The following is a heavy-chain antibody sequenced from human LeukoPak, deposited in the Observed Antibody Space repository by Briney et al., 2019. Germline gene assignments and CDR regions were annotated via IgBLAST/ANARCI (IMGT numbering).Heavy chain of an antibody. CDR3: ARDTLGEGEDANYAVYYFDY. D-gene: IGHD4/OR15-4a*01. V-gene: IGHV3-7*01. Sequence: PGGSLRLSCAASGFRFNTYWMSWVRQPPGKGLEWVANIKQDGNEKYYADSVKGRFTISRDNGKNSLDLQMNSLRADDTAVYYCARDTLGEGEDANYAVYYFDYWGQGTLVTAAS. CDR1: GFRFNTYW. CDR2: IKQDGNEK. J-gene: IGHJ4*02.